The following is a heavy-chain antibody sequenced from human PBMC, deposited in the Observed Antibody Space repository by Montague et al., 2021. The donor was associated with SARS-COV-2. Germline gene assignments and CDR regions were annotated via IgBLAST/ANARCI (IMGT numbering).Heavy chain of an antibody. J-gene: IGHJ2*01. D-gene: IGHD3-10*01. CDR3: AREFRIELGQTNWYFGF. V-gene: IGHV4-59*11. Sequence: SETLSLTCSVSGGSISGHYWSWIRQPPGKGLELIGNFDHNGDTKYNPSLNRRATISVDTSKNHFALRLSSVTAADTAVYYCAREFRIELGQTNWYFGFWGRGTLVPVSS. CDR1: GGSISGHY. CDR2: FDHNGDT.